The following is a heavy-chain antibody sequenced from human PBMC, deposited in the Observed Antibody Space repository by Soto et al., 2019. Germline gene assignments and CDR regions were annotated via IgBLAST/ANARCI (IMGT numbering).Heavy chain of an antibody. CDR2: IYPGDSDT. CDR3: AGGGVRGVITRTRDYYGMDV. D-gene: IGHD3-10*01. CDR1: GYSFTSYW. V-gene: IGHV5-51*01. Sequence: PGEALKISCKGSGYSFTSYWIGWVRQMPVKGLEWMGSIYPGDSDTRYSPSFQGQVTIAADKAISTAYLQWSSLKASDTAMYYCAGGGVRGVITRTRDYYGMDVWDQGTTVTVSS. J-gene: IGHJ6*02.